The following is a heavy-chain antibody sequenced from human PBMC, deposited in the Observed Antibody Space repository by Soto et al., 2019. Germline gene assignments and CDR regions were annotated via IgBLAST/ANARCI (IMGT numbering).Heavy chain of an antibody. CDR2: IYSGGTT. D-gene: IGHD5-12*01. CDR1: GFTVSSTNY. Sequence: EVQLVESGGGLIQPGGSLRLSCVVSGFTVSSTNYMSWVRQAPGKGLEWVSVIYSGGTTYYADSVKGRFTISRDNSKNTLYLQRNSLSAEDTAVYYCHGYGYWGQGTLVTVSS. J-gene: IGHJ4*02. V-gene: IGHV3-53*01. CDR3: HGYGY.